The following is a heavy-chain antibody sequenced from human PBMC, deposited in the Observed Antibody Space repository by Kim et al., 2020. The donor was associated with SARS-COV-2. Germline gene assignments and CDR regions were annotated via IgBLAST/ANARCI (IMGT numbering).Heavy chain of an antibody. CDR3: SRQWGRYCSGGSCLNWFDP. V-gene: IGHV5-10-1*01. CDR1: GYSFTSYW. CDR2: IDPSDSYT. J-gene: IGHJ5*02. Sequence: GESLKISCKGSGYSFTSYWISWVRQMPGKGLEWMGRIDPSDSYTNYSPSFQGHVTISADKSISTAYLQWSSLKASDTAMYYCSRQWGRYCSGGSCLNWFDPWGQGTLVTVSP. D-gene: IGHD2-15*01.